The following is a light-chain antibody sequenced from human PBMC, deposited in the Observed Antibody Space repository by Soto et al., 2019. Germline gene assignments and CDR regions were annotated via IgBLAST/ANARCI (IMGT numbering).Light chain of an antibody. Sequence: ETVMAQSPATLSVSPGERATLSCRASQTVLTNLAWYQQKPGQAPRLLVYGESTRATGIPASFSGSGSGTEFTLTISSLQSEDFAVYYCQQYNNWPITFGQGTRLEIK. CDR2: GES. CDR1: QTVLTN. V-gene: IGKV3D-15*01. J-gene: IGKJ5*01. CDR3: QQYNNWPIT.